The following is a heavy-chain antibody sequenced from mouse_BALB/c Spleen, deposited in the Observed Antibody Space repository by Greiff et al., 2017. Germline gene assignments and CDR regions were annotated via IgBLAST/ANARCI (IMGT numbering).Heavy chain of an antibody. CDR3: ARSTMITTVAY. CDR2: IYPGNVNT. D-gene: IGHD2-4*01. CDR1: GYTFTSYY. J-gene: IGHJ3*01. V-gene: IGHV1S56*01. Sequence: QVQLKESGPELVKPGASVRISCKASGYTFTSYYIHWVKQRPGQGLEWIGWIYPGNVNTKYNEKFKGKATLTADKSSSTAYMQLSSLTSEDSAVYFCARSTMITTVAYWGQGTLVTVSA.